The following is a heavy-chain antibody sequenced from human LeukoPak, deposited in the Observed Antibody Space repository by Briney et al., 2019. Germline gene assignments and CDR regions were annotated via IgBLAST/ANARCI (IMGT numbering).Heavy chain of an antibody. D-gene: IGHD3-22*01. CDR3: ARDHLEFPADSSGDSSGYYYYYGMDV. CDR1: GGSISSYY. V-gene: IGHV4-59*01. Sequence: SETLSLTCTVSGGSISSYYWSWIRQPPGKGLEWIGYIYYSGSTNYNPSLKSRVTISVDTSKNQFSLKLSSVTAADTAVYYCARDHLEFPADSSGDSSGYYYYYGMDVWGQGTTVTVSS. CDR2: IYYSGST. J-gene: IGHJ6*02.